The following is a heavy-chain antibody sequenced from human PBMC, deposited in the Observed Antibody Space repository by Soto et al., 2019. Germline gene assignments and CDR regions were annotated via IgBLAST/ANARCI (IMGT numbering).Heavy chain of an antibody. CDR3: ARQIFAADY. CDR2: INPMFSST. J-gene: IGHJ4*02. D-gene: IGHD3-9*01. V-gene: IGHV1-69*01. Sequence: QVQLVQSGAEVKKPGSSVKVSCEAPGGTFDHAAITWVRQAPGQGLEWVGGINPMFSSTHYAQKFQGWVTITADAVTSTAFMELRGLTSDDTAVYYCARQIFAADYWGQGTLLVVSS. CDR1: GGTFDHAA.